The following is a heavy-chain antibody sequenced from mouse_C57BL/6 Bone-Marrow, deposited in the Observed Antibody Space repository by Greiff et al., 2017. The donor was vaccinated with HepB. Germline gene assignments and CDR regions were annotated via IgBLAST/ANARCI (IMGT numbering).Heavy chain of an antibody. D-gene: IGHD6-1*01. J-gene: IGHJ4*01. CDR1: GFTFSSYA. V-gene: IGHV5-9-1*02. CDR3: TRDLSYAMDY. Sequence: EVKVEESGEGLVKPGGSLKLSCAASGFTFSSYAMSWVRQTPEKRLEWVAYISSGGDYIYYADTVKGRFTISRDNARNTLYLQMSSLKSEDTAMYYCTRDLSYAMDYWGQGTSVTVSS. CDR2: ISSGGDYI.